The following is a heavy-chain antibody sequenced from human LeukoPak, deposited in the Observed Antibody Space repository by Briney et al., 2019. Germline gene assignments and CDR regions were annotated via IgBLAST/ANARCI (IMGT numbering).Heavy chain of an antibody. Sequence: ASVKVSCKASGYTFTSYGISWVRQVPGQGLEWMGWISVYNGNTNYAQKLQGRVTMTTDTSTSTAYMGLRSLRSDDTAVYYCARAPPHSSSWYGTDYWGQGTLVTVSS. D-gene: IGHD6-13*01. J-gene: IGHJ4*02. V-gene: IGHV1-18*01. CDR1: GYTFTSYG. CDR2: ISVYNGNT. CDR3: ARAPPHSSSWYGTDY.